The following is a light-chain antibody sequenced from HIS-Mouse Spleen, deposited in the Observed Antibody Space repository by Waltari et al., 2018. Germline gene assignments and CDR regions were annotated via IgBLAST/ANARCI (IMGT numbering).Light chain of an antibody. CDR1: SSDVGSYNL. Sequence: SALTQPASVSGSPGQSITISCTGTSSDVGSYNLVSWYQPHPGKAPKLMIYEGSKRPSGVSNRFSGSKSGNTASLTISGLQAEDEADYYCCSYAGSSTWVFGGGTKLTVL. CDR3: CSYAGSSTWV. CDR2: EGS. V-gene: IGLV2-23*01. J-gene: IGLJ3*02.